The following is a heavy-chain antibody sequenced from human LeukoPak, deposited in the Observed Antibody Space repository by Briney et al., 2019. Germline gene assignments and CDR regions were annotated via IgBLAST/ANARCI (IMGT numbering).Heavy chain of an antibody. CDR1: GFTFGNFA. CDR3: AKTPYSSDWYGYWFDP. D-gene: IGHD6-13*01. CDR2: ISGSGGAT. J-gene: IGHJ5*02. Sequence: SGGSLRLSCAASGFTFGNFAMSWVRQASGKGLEWVSSISGSGGATYYVDSVKGRFTISRDNFKNTLYLQMNSLRAEDTAVYYCAKTPYSSDWYGYWFDPWGQGTLVTVSS. V-gene: IGHV3-23*01.